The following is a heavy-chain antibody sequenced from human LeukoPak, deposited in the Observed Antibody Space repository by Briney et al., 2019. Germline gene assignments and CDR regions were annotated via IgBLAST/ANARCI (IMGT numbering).Heavy chain of an antibody. CDR3: ARARITIFGVASGWFDP. CDR2: IYSGGST. V-gene: IGHV3-66*02. D-gene: IGHD3-3*01. Sequence: GGSLRLSCAASGFTVSSNYMSWVRQAPGKGLEWVSVIYSGGSTYYADSVKGRFTISRDNSKNTLYLQMNSLRAEDTAVYYSARARITIFGVASGWFDPWGQGTLVTVSS. CDR1: GFTVSSNY. J-gene: IGHJ5*02.